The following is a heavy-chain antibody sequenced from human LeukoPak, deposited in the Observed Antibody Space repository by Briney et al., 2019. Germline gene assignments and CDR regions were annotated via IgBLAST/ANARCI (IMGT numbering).Heavy chain of an antibody. V-gene: IGHV3-49*04. CDR3: AKGGQAAGTAGMENY. J-gene: IGHJ4*02. D-gene: IGHD6-13*01. CDR1: GFTFGDYA. Sequence: GGSLRLSCTASGFTFGDYAMSWVRQAPGKGLEWVGFIRSKAYGGTTEYAASVKGRFTISRDDSKSIAYLQMNSLKTEDTAVYYCAKGGQAAGTAGMENYWGQGTLVTVSS. CDR2: IRSKAYGGTT.